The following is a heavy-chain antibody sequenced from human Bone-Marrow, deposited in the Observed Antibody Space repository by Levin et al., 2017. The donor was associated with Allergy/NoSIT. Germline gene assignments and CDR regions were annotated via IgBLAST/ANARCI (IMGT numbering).Heavy chain of an antibody. CDR3: AKAGGAARMLGYYYYGMDV. D-gene: IGHD6-6*01. CDR2: ISGSGGST. J-gene: IGHJ6*02. Sequence: GESLKISCAASGFTFSSYAMSWVRQAPGKGLEWVSAISGSGGSTYYADSVKGRFTISRDNSKNTLYLQMNSLRAEDTAVYYCAKAGGAARMLGYYYYGMDVWGQGTTVTVSS. V-gene: IGHV3-23*01. CDR1: GFTFSSYA.